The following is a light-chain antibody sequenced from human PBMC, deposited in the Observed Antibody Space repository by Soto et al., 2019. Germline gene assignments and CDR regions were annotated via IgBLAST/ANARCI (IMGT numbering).Light chain of an antibody. CDR2: DVS. CDR1: SSDVGGYNY. J-gene: IGLJ1*01. Sequence: QSALTQPASVSGSPGQSITISCTGTSSDVGGYNYVSWYQQHPGKAPKLMIYDVSNRPSGVSNRFSGSKSGNTASLTISGLHAEDEADYYCSSYTSSIFYVFGTGTKLTVL. CDR3: SSYTSSIFYV. V-gene: IGLV2-14*01.